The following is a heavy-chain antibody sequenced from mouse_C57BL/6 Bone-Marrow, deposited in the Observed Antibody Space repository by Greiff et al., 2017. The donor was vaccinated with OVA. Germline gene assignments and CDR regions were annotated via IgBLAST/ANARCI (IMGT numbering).Heavy chain of an antibody. CDR1: GYTFTSYG. V-gene: IGHV1-81*01. CDR2: IYPRSGNT. J-gene: IGHJ4*01. Sequence: QVQLKESGAELARPGASVKLSCKASGYTFTSYGISWVKQRTGQGLEWIGEIYPRSGNTYYNEKFKGKATLTAAKSTSTAYMELRSLTSEDSAVYFCAITTVGAADYAMDYWGQGTSVTVSS. D-gene: IGHD1-1*01. CDR3: AITTVGAADYAMDY.